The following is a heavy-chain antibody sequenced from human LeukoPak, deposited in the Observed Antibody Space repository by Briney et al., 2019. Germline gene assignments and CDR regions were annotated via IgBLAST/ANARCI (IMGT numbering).Heavy chain of an antibody. CDR2: ISSSSSTI. D-gene: IGHD2-2*01. V-gene: IGHV3-48*01. Sequence: PGGSLRLSCAASGFTFSSYSVNWVRQAPGKGLEWVSYISSSSSTIYYADSVKGRFTISRDNAKNSLYLQMNSLRAEDTAVYYCARDGGIVVVPAGIKPFDYWGQGTLVTVSS. J-gene: IGHJ4*02. CDR3: ARDGGIVVVPAGIKPFDY. CDR1: GFTFSSYS.